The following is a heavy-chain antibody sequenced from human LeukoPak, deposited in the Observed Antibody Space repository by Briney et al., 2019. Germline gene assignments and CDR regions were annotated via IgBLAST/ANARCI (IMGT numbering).Heavy chain of an antibody. J-gene: IGHJ6*02. D-gene: IGHD3-16*01. CDR2: IIPILGLV. CDR3: ARPFTGENYYDMDV. CDR1: GHTFRNFA. V-gene: IGHV1-69*04. Sequence: SVNVSCKASGHTFRNFAINWIRQAPGQGLEWMGRIIPILGLVNYAQKFQGRVTITADKSTNTAYMELSSLTSEDSAVYYCARPFTGENYYDMDVWGQGTTVTVSS.